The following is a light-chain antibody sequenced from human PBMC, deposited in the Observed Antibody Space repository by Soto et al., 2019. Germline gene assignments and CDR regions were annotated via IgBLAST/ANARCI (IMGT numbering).Light chain of an antibody. J-gene: IGLJ1*01. CDR3: CSYAGDNIPYI. CDR1: NRDVGSYNS. CDR2: EST. V-gene: IGLV2-23*01. Sequence: QSALTQTASVSVSPGQAITISCTGTNRDVGSYNSVSWHQQYPDQAPKLLIYESTKRPSGVSHRFSASKSGNTASLTISALQAEDEADYYCCSYAGDNIPYIFGTGTKVTVL.